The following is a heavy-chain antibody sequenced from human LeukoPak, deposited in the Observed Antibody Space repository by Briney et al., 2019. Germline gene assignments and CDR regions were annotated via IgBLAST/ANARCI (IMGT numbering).Heavy chain of an antibody. CDR2: IYHTGST. D-gene: IGHD2-2*01. J-gene: IGHJ5*02. CDR3: AKGIKCSSLSCDAFGP. V-gene: IGHV4-38-2*02. CDR1: GDSISSGYY. Sequence: SETLSRTCTVSGDSISSGYYWGWIRQSPGKGLEWIGSIYHTGSTNYNPSLHRRVTMSVDTSKSQFSLSLRSVTAADTAVYYCAKGIKCSSLSCDAFGPWGQGTPVTVSS.